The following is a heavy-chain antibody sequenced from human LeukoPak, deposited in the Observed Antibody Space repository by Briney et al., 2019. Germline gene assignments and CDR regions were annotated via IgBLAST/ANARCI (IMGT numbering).Heavy chain of an antibody. CDR3: ARGRWFDP. CDR1: GFTFSSFW. CDR2: IKEDGGEK. J-gene: IGHJ5*02. V-gene: IGHV3-7*01. Sequence: GGSLRLSCAASGFTFSSFWMSWARQAPGKGLEWVATIKEDGGEKHYADSVKGRFTVSRDNANNSLYLQMNSLRVEDTAVYYCARGRWFDPWGQGTLVTVSS.